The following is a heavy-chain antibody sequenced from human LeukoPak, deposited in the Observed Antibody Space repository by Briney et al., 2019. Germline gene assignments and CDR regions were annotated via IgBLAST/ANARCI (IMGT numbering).Heavy chain of an antibody. CDR2: INHSGYT. CDR1: GVSFDYYY. D-gene: IGHD4-17*01. J-gene: IGHJ4*02. Sequence: SETLSHTRAVSGVSFDYYYWAWVRQTPGKGLEWIGEINHSGYTNDNPSLKSRVTLSIDTSRKQFSLNLRSVTVADAGIYFCTRMTTGHDYWGQRNDVTVSS. CDR3: TRMTTGHDY. V-gene: IGHV4-34*01.